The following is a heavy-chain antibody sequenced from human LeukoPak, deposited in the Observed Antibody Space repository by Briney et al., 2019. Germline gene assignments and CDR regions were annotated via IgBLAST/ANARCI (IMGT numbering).Heavy chain of an antibody. CDR1: GFTFSTYA. CDR2: IRGSGGSR. J-gene: IGHJ4*02. D-gene: IGHD3-22*01. V-gene: IGHV3-23*01. Sequence: PGGSLRLSCAAAGFTFSTYAMSWVRHAPGKGLEWVSGIRGSGGSRYYADSVKGRFTISRDNSKKTLYLQMNSLRGEDTAVYYCAKDRNYYDSSGYYGFDYWGQGTRVTVSS. CDR3: AKDRNYYDSSGYYGFDY.